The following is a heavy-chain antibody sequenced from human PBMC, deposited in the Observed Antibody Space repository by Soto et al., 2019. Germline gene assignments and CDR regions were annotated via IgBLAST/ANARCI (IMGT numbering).Heavy chain of an antibody. J-gene: IGHJ6*02. CDR1: GFTFSNAW. CDR3: AKDLSGTLTYYYGMDV. Sequence: PGGSLRLSCAASGFTFSNAWMSWVRQAPGKGLEWVAFISYDGNNKYYADSLKGRFTISRDNSKNTLYLQMNSLRAEDTAVYYCAKDLSGTLTYYYGMDVWGQGTTVTVSS. D-gene: IGHD2-15*01. CDR2: ISYDGNNK. V-gene: IGHV3-30*02.